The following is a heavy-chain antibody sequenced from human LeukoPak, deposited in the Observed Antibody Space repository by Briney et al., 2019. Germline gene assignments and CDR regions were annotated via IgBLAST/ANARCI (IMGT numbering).Heavy chain of an antibody. V-gene: IGHV4-4*07. CDR2: IQTSGST. CDR3: ARVGSGWSFDY. Sequence: SETLSLTCTVSGGSISSYYWSWIRQPAGRGLEWIGRIQTSGSTNYNPSLKSRVTMSVDTSKNKFSLKVNSVTAADTAVYYCARVGSGWSFDYWGQGTPVTVSS. J-gene: IGHJ4*02. D-gene: IGHD6-19*01. CDR1: GGSISSYY.